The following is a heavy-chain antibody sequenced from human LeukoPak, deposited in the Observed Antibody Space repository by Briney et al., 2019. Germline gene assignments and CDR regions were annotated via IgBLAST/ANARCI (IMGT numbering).Heavy chain of an antibody. D-gene: IGHD4-17*01. CDR2: IYYTGGT. J-gene: IGHJ4*02. CDR1: GGSISSYY. Sequence: SETLSLTCTVSGGSISSYYWSWIRQPPGRGLQWIGYIYYTGGTNYNPSLKSRVTISVDTSKNQFSLKLTSVTAADTAVYYCARGLPTVTTVGYYFDYWGQGTLVTVSS. V-gene: IGHV4-59*01. CDR3: ARGLPTVTTVGYYFDY.